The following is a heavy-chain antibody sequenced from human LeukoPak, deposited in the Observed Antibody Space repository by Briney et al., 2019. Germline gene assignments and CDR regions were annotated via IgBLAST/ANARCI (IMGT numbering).Heavy chain of an antibody. CDR3: ARDSSSPTHNFDY. CDR2: IYSSGST. V-gene: IGHV4-4*07. J-gene: IGHJ4*02. D-gene: IGHD6-13*01. CDR1: GGSISSYY. Sequence: SETLSLTCTVSGGSISSYYWSWIRQPAGKGLERMGRIYSSGSTNYNPSLKSRVTMSVDTSKNQFSLKLSSMTAADTAVYYCARDSSSPTHNFDYWGQGTLVTVSS.